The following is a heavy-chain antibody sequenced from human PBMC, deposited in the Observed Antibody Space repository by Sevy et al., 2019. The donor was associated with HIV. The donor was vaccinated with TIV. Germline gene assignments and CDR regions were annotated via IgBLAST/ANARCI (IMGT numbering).Heavy chain of an antibody. V-gene: IGHV4-31*03. CDR2: IYYSGST. CDR3: ARNNYYDSSGYDYAFDI. CDR1: GGSISSGGYY. J-gene: IGHJ3*02. Sequence: SETLSLTCTVSGGSISSGGYYWSWIRQHPGKGLEWIGYIYYSGSTYYNPSLKSRITISVDTSKNQFSLKLSSVTAADTAVYYCARNNYYDSSGYDYAFDIWGQGTMVTVSS. D-gene: IGHD3-22*01.